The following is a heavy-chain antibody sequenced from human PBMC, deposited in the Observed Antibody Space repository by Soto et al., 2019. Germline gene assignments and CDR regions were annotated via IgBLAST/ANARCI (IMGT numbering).Heavy chain of an antibody. Sequence: AASVKVSCKASGYTFTSYPMHWVRQAPGQRLEWMGWINAGNGNTKYSQKFQDRVTITRDTSASTAYMELTSLRSEDAAVYYCTRDYNGLGDYWGQGTLVTVS. V-gene: IGHV1-3*01. CDR2: INAGNGNT. CDR3: TRDYNGLGDY. D-gene: IGHD1-1*01. CDR1: GYTFTSYP. J-gene: IGHJ4*02.